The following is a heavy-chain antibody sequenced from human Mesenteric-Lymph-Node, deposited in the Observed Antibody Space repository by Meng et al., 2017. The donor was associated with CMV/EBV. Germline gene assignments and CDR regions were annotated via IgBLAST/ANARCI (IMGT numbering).Heavy chain of an antibody. CDR3: ARSCTSTNCYAPTFDY. CDR2: IYYDGGT. Sequence: AISSSEYWWSWVRQPPGKGLEWIGGIYYDGGTNYKPSLKSRVTISVDTPKNQFSLKLSSVTAADTAVYYCARSCTSTNCYAPTFDYWGQGTLVTVSS. J-gene: IGHJ4*02. CDR1: AISSSEYW. V-gene: IGHV4-4*02. D-gene: IGHD2-2*01.